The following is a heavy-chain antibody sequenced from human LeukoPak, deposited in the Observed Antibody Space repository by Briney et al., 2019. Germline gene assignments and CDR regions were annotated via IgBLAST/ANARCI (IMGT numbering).Heavy chain of an antibody. CDR2: IKQDGSEK. V-gene: IGHV3-7*01. Sequence: GGSLRLSCAASGFTFSSYWMSWVRQAPGKGLEWVANIKQDGSEKYYVDSVKGRFTISRDNARNSLYLQMNSLRAEDTAVYYCARVGLSWSPLSLYYFDYWGQGTLVTVSS. J-gene: IGHJ4*02. CDR1: GFTFSSYW. CDR3: ARVGLSWSPLSLYYFDY.